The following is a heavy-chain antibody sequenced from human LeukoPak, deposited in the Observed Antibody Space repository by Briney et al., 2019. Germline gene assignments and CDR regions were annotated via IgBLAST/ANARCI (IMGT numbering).Heavy chain of an antibody. D-gene: IGHD1-1*01. J-gene: IGHJ5*02. CDR2: INSDGSST. V-gene: IGHV3-74*01. CDR3: ARPTGSSNNWFDP. CDR1: GFTFSSYW. Sequence: GGSLRLSCAVSGFTFSSYWMHWVRQVPGKGLVWVSRINSDGSSTIYADSVKGRFTISRDNAKNTLYLQMNSLRVEDTAVYYCARPTGSSNNWFDPWGQGTLVTVSS.